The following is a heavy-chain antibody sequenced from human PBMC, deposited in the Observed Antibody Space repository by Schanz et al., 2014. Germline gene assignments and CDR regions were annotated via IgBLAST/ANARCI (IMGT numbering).Heavy chain of an antibody. Sequence: QEQLVQSGAEVRKPGASVKVSCKASGYTFSDPYVHWVRQAPGLGLEWMGRIIPILGIANYAQKFQGRVTITADKSTFTAYMELRSLRSDDTAVYYCARTIAYGGSSGYFDYWGQGTLVTVSS. CDR3: ARTIAYGGSSGYFDY. V-gene: IGHV1-69*04. D-gene: IGHD4-17*01. J-gene: IGHJ4*02. CDR2: IIPILGIA. CDR1: GYTFSDPY.